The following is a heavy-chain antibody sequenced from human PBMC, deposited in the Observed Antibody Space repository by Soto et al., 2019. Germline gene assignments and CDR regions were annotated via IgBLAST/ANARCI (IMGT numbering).Heavy chain of an antibody. CDR2: ISGSGSDT. Sequence: EVDLLESGGGLVPPGGSLRLSCVASGFGLIDFAMSWVRQAPGKGLQWVSAISGSGSDTYYADSVKGRFTISRDTSKNTLYLQMNSLRAEDTALYYCAKSFSSNWYDYFNSWGQGSLVTVSS. D-gene: IGHD6-13*01. V-gene: IGHV3-23*01. CDR1: GFGLIDFA. CDR3: AKSFSSNWYDYFNS. J-gene: IGHJ4*02.